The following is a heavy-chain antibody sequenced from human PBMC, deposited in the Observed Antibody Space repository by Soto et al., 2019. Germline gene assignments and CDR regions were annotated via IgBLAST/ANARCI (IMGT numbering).Heavy chain of an antibody. CDR1: GGSISTYY. D-gene: IGHD3-10*01. CDR2: IYNSGST. CDR3: ARARITMVREVIKYNMDV. Sequence: TLSPTCTVSGGSISTYYWSWIRRPPGKGLEWIGYIYNSGSTHSNPSLQSRVTISVDTSKNQFSLKLSSVTAADTAIYYCARARITMVREVIKYNMDVWGQGTTVTVSS. V-gene: IGHV4-59*01. J-gene: IGHJ6*02.